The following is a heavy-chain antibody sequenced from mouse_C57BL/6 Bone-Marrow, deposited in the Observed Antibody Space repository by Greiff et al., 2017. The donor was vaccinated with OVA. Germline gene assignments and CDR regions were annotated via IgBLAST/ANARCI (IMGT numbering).Heavy chain of an antibody. V-gene: IGHV1-78*01. CDR3: ARSREGNSFAWFAY. Sequence: QVQLQQSEAELVKPGASVKISCKVSGYTFTDYTIHWMKQRPEQGLEWIGYIYPRDGSTKYNEKFTGKATLTADKSSSTAYMQLNSLTSEYSAVYFCARSREGNSFAWFAYWGQGTLVTVSA. D-gene: IGHD1-1*01. CDR1: GYTFTDYT. CDR2: IYPRDGST. J-gene: IGHJ3*01.